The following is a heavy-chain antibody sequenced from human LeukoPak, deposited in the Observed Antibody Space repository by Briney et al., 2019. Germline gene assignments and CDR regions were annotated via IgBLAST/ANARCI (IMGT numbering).Heavy chain of an antibody. CDR1: GFTFSSYA. CDR3: AKDGAAVPGHFAY. CDR2: ISGSGGST. J-gene: IGHJ4*02. D-gene: IGHD4/OR15-4a*01. Sequence: GGSLRLSCAASGFTFSSYAMSWVRQAPVKGLEWVSAISGSGGSTYYADSVKGRFTISRDNSKNTLYLQMNSLRAEDTAVYYCAKDGAAVPGHFAYWGQGTLVTVSS. V-gene: IGHV3-23*01.